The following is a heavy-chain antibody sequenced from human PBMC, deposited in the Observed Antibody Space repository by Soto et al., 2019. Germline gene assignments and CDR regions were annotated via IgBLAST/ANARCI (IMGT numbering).Heavy chain of an antibody. V-gene: IGHV3-30-3*01. CDR2: ISYDGSNK. Sequence: GGSLRLSCAASGFTFSSYAMHWVRQAPGKGLEWVAVISYDGSNKYYADSVKGRFTITRDNSKNTLYLQMNSLRAEDTAVYYCARDQGGSTNNTTTYYYYYYGMDVWGQGTTVTVSS. CDR1: GFTFSSYA. J-gene: IGHJ6*02. D-gene: IGHD2-2*01. CDR3: ARDQGGSTNNTTTYYYYYYGMDV.